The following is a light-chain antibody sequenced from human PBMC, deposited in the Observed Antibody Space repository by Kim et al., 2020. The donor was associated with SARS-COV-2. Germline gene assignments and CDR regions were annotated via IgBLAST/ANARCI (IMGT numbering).Light chain of an antibody. CDR3: NSRDSSNNHVI. Sequence: ALGQTVRITCQGDSLRNYYASWYQQKPGQAPVVVMFGKNNRPSGIPDRFSGSSSGNTASLTITGAQAEDEADYYCNSRDSSNNHVIFGGGTQLTVL. J-gene: IGLJ2*01. CDR2: GKN. CDR1: SLRNYY. V-gene: IGLV3-19*01.